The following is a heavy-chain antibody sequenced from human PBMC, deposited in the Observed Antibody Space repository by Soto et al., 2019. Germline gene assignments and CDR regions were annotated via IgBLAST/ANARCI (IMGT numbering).Heavy chain of an antibody. CDR1: GYTFTSYY. J-gene: IGHJ3*02. D-gene: IGHD2-15*01. CDR2: INPSGGST. CDR3: ARDRSLQPSYAFDI. Sequence: QVQLVQSGAEVKKPGASVKVSCKASGYTFTSYYMHWVRQAPGQGLEWMGIINPSGGSTSYAQKFPGRVTITRETSTHKVFMELSSLTSEGTAVYYCARDRSLQPSYAFDIWGQGTMVTVSS. V-gene: IGHV1-46*03.